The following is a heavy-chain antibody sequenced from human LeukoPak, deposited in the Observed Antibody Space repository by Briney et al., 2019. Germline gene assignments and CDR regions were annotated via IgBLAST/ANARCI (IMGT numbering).Heavy chain of an antibody. CDR1: GYTFTGYN. J-gene: IGHJ3*02. D-gene: IGHD3-22*01. CDR3: ARTMIVPLPGDAFDI. CDR2: INPNSGGT. V-gene: IGHV1-2*06. Sequence: VASVKVSCKASGYTFTGYNMHWVRQAPGQGLEWMGRINPNSGGTNYAQKFQGRVTMTRDTSISTAYMELSRLRSDDTAVYYCARTMIVPLPGDAFDIWGQGTMVTVSS.